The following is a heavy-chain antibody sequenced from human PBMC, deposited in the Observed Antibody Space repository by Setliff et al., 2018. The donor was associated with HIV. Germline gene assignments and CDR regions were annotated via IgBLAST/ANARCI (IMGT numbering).Heavy chain of an antibody. CDR1: GFKFGDFA. CDR2: IKTKSYGGTT. Sequence: LSLSCTTSGFKFGDFALSWVRQTPGKGLEWVAFIKTKSYGGTTEYTASVKGRFSISRDDSKNTAYLQMSSLKIEDTGVYYCTRATMYSSSWFAVYSCYGMDVWGQGTTVTVSS. D-gene: IGHD6-13*01. J-gene: IGHJ6*02. V-gene: IGHV3-49*04. CDR3: TRATMYSSSWFAVYSCYGMDV.